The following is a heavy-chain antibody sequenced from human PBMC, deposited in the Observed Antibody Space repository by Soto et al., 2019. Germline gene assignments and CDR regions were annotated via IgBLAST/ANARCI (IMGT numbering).Heavy chain of an antibody. CDR3: ARDFYQSSGYCDY. J-gene: IGHJ4*02. CDR1: GYTFSSYG. Sequence: QVKLVQSGAEVKKPGASVKVSGKAYGYTFSSYGLSWVRQAPGQGLEWMGWISAYSGNTVYTQRFKGRLTMATDTSTGTAYMELRSLRSDDTVVYYCARDFYQSSGYCDYWGQGTLVTVSS. V-gene: IGHV1-18*01. CDR2: ISAYSGNT. D-gene: IGHD3-22*01.